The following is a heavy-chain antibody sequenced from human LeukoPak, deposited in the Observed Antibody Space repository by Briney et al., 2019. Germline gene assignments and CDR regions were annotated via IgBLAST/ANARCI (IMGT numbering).Heavy chain of an antibody. CDR3: AGHGGGYSFDY. Sequence: SETLSLTCTVSGGSIRSYYWSWIRQPPGKGLEWIGYIYDSGSTNYNPSLKSRVTISVDTSKNQFSLKLSSVTAADTAVYYCAGHGGGYSFDYWGQGTLVTVSS. J-gene: IGHJ4*02. D-gene: IGHD5-24*01. CDR1: GGSIRSYY. V-gene: IGHV4-59*08. CDR2: IYDSGST.